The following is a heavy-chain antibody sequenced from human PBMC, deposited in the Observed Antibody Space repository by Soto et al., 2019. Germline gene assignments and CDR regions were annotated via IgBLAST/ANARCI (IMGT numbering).Heavy chain of an antibody. V-gene: IGHV3-30*18. CDR3: AKHLLAGGGYLHGMDV. Sequence: QVQLVESGGGVVQPGRSLRLSCAASGFTFSSYGMHWVRQAPGKGLEWVAVISHDGSNKYFADSVKGRFTISRDNSQNXLYLQMNSARAEDTAVYYCAKHLLAGGGYLHGMDVWGQGTTVTVSS. CDR1: GFTFSSYG. CDR2: ISHDGSNK. J-gene: IGHJ6*02. D-gene: IGHD6-19*01.